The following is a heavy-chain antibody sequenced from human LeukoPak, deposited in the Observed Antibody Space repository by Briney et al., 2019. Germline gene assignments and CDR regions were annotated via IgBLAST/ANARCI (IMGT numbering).Heavy chain of an antibody. J-gene: IGHJ4*02. Sequence: PSETLSLTCTVSGGSISSYYWSWIRQPPGKGLEWIGYIYYSGSTNYNPSLKSRVTISVDTSKNQFSLKLSSVTAADTAVYYCARAYYDSSGYYYGYWGQGTLVTVSS. V-gene: IGHV4-59*01. CDR3: ARAYYDSSGYYYGY. D-gene: IGHD3-22*01. CDR1: GGSISSYY. CDR2: IYYSGST.